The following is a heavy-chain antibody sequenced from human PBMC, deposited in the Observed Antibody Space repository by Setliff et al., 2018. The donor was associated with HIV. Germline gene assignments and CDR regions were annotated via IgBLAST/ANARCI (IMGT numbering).Heavy chain of an antibody. V-gene: IGHV4-4*02. D-gene: IGHD1-7*01. Sequence: PSETLSLTCAVSGGSISSSNWWSWVRRPPGKGLEWIGEIYHSGSTNYNPSLKSRVTISVDKSKNQFSLKLSSVTAADTAVYYCARANWNYGRGSAFDIWGQGTMVTVSS. J-gene: IGHJ3*02. CDR2: IYHSGST. CDR3: ARANWNYGRGSAFDI. CDR1: GGSISSSNW.